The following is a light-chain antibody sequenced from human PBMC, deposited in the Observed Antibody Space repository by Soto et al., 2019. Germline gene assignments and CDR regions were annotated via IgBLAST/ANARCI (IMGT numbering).Light chain of an antibody. CDR3: QHYSSQT. CDR1: QTISSW. CDR2: KAS. V-gene: IGKV1-5*03. J-gene: IGKJ1*01. Sequence: DIQMTQSPSTLSGSVGDRVTITCRASQTISSWLAWYQQKPGEAPKLLIYKASTLKSGVPSRFSGSGSGTEFTLTISRLEPEDSAVYFCQHYSSQTFGQGTKVDI.